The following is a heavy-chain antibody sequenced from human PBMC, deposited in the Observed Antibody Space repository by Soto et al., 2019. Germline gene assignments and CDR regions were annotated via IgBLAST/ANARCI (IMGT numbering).Heavy chain of an antibody. V-gene: IGHV4-39*01. Sequence: SESLSLTCTVSGGSISSSSYYWGWIRQPPGKGLEWIGSIYYSGSTYYNPSLKSRVTISVDTSKNQFSLKLSSVTAADTAVYYCARHIKDTAMVYYFDYWGQGTLVTVSS. CDR2: IYYSGST. D-gene: IGHD5-18*01. J-gene: IGHJ4*02. CDR1: GGSISSSSYY. CDR3: ARHIKDTAMVYYFDY.